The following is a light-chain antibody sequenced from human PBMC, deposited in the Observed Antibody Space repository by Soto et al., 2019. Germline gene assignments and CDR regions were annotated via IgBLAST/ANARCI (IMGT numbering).Light chain of an antibody. V-gene: IGLV1-40*01. CDR3: QSDDSSLRV. CDR1: SSNIGAGYD. CDR2: GNN. Sequence: QSALTQPPSVSGAPGQRVTISCTGSSSNIGAGYDVHWYQQVPGTAPKLLIYGNNNRPSGVPDRFSGSKSGTLASLAIAGLQAEDDADYYCQSDDSSLRVFGTGTKLTVL. J-gene: IGLJ1*01.